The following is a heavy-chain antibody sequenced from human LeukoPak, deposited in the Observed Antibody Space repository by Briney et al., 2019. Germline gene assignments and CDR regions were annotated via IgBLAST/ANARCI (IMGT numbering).Heavy chain of an antibody. D-gene: IGHD2-15*01. J-gene: IGHJ3*02. CDR1: GVSIYSSTFY. CDR2: IYYNENT. Sequence: SETLSPTCSVSGVSIYSSTFYWAWIRQPPGKGLEFIGSIYYNENTYHNPSLRSRLTISVDTSTNHFSLRLTSVTAADTAIYYCARQLAAGNDAFDIWGQGTVVTVSS. V-gene: IGHV4-39*01. CDR3: ARQLAAGNDAFDI.